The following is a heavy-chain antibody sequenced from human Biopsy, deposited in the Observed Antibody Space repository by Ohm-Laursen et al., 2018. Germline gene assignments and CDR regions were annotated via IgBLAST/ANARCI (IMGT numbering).Heavy chain of an antibody. Sequence: SLRLSCSASGFTFSSYAMSWVRQAPGKGLEWVSAITSSGNTTYYSDSVKGRFTISRDRSKNTLHLQMNSLRAEDTAVYYCAKDQGYYYDRSVYYYFDYWGQGTLVTVSS. V-gene: IGHV3-23*01. CDR3: AKDQGYYYDRSVYYYFDY. D-gene: IGHD3-22*01. CDR2: ITSSGNTT. CDR1: GFTFSSYA. J-gene: IGHJ4*02.